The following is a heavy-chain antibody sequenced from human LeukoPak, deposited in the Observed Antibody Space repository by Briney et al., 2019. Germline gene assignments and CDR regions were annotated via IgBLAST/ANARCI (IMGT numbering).Heavy chain of an antibody. J-gene: IGHJ4*02. CDR3: ARDPFGSGSYDH. D-gene: IGHD3-10*01. CDR2: IRTDGTTK. Sequence: GGSLRLSCAASGFTLTSYGMHWVRQAPGKGPEWVSFIRTDGTTKYYADSVEGRFTISRDSAKNTLYLQMNSLRAEDTAVYYCARDPFGSGSYDHWGQGTLVTVPS. V-gene: IGHV3-30*02. CDR1: GFTLTSYG.